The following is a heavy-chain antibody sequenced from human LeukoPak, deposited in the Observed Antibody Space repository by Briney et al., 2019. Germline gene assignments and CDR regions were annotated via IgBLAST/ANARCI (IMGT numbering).Heavy chain of an antibody. J-gene: IGHJ6*03. CDR3: ARSSGWYHRGPDYYYYYMDV. D-gene: IGHD6-19*01. V-gene: IGHV3-7*01. Sequence: PGGSLRLSCAPSGFTFSHYWMTWVRQAPGKGLEWVANINQDGSEKYYVDSVKGRFTISRDNAKNSLYLQMNSLRAEDTAVYYCARSSGWYHRGPDYYYYYMDVWGKGTTVTVS. CDR1: GFTFSHYW. CDR2: INQDGSEK.